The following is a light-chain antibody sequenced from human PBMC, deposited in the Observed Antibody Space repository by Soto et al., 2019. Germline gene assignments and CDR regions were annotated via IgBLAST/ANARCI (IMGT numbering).Light chain of an antibody. CDR2: AAS. J-gene: IGKJ1*01. CDR3: QQTNSFPRT. Sequence: DIQMTQSPSSVSASVGDSFTITCRASQDISSSLDWYQQKPGKAPNLLIYAASSLQSGVPSRFSGSGSGTDFTLTINSLQPEDIATYYCQQTNSFPRTFGQGTKVDI. V-gene: IGKV1-12*01. CDR1: QDISSS.